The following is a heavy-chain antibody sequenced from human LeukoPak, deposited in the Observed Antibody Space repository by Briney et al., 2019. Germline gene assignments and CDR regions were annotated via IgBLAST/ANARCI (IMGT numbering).Heavy chain of an antibody. CDR1: GGSISSSSYY. D-gene: IGHD3-9*01. CDR3: ARHLTPYYFDY. V-gene: IGHV4-39*01. CDR2: IYYSGST. J-gene: IGHJ4*02. Sequence: PSETLSLTCTVSGGSISSSSYYWGWIRQPPGKGLEWIGSIYYSGSTYYNPSLKSRVTISVDTSKNQFSLKLSSVTAADTAVYYCARHLTPYYFDYWGQGTLVTVSS.